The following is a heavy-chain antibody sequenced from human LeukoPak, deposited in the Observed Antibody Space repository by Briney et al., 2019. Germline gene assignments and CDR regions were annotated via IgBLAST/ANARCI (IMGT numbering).Heavy chain of an antibody. CDR1: GFTFSRYS. V-gene: IGHV3-48*04. J-gene: IGHJ3*02. Sequence: GGSLRLSCAASGFTFSRYSMNWVRQAPGKGLEWVSYISHSSSTIYYADSVKGRFTISRDNAKNSVYLQMNGLRAEDTAVYYCARVVVAMYDACDIWGQGTMVTVSS. CDR3: ARVVVAMYDACDI. CDR2: ISHSSSTI. D-gene: IGHD2-15*01.